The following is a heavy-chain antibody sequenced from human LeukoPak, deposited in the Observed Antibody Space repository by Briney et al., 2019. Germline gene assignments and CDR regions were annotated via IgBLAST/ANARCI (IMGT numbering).Heavy chain of an antibody. J-gene: IGHJ4*02. D-gene: IGHD3-22*01. CDR1: GYTFTSYD. CDR2: MNPNSGNT. V-gene: IGHV1-8*01. CDR3: AREGLNSSGYYPYFDY. Sequence: ASVKVSCKASGYTFTSYDINWVRQATGQGLEWMGWMNPNSGNTGYAQKFQGRVTMTRNTSISTAYMELSSLRSEDTAVYYCAREGLNSSGYYPYFDYWGQGTLVTVSS.